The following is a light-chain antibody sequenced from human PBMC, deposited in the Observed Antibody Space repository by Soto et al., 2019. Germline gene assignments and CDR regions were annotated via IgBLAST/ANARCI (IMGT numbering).Light chain of an antibody. J-gene: IGKJ1*01. CDR3: MQGTHWPPWT. CDR1: QSLVYGDGNTY. V-gene: IGKV2-30*01. Sequence: DVVMTQSPLSLPVTLGQPASISCRSSQSLVYGDGNTYLHWFQQRPGQPPRRLIYRVSNRESGVPDSFSGSGSGTDFTLTISRVEAEDVGVYYCMQGTHWPPWTFGQGTRVEIK. CDR2: RVS.